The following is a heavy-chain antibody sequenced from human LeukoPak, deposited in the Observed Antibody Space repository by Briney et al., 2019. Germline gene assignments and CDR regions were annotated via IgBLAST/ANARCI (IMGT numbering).Heavy chain of an antibody. CDR2: INWNGGST. V-gene: IGHV3-20*04. Sequence: GGSLRLSCAASGFTFDDYGMSWVRQAPGKGLEWVSGINWNGGSTGYADSVKGRFTISRDNAKNSLYLQMNSLRAEDTALYYCARMRHELRYYYYYMDVWGKGTTVTVSS. CDR3: ARMRHELRYYYYYMDV. J-gene: IGHJ6*03. CDR1: GFTFDDYG. D-gene: IGHD1-7*01.